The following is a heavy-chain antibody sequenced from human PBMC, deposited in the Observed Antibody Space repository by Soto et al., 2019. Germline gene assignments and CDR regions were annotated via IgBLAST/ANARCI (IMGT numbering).Heavy chain of an antibody. D-gene: IGHD3-10*01. Sequence: ASVKVSCKASGGTFSTYAISWLRQAPGQGLEWMGGIIPIFGSTSYAQRFQGRLTLAADESTSTAYMELSSLTSDDTAVYSCARERGSGSYSKVGYFYYGLDVWGQGTTVTVSS. CDR3: ARERGSGSYSKVGYFYYGLDV. CDR1: GGTFSTYA. V-gene: IGHV1-69*13. J-gene: IGHJ6*02. CDR2: IIPIFGST.